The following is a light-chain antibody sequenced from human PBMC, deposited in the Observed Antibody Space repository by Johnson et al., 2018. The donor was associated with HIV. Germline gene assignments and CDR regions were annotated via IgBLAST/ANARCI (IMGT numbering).Light chain of an antibody. J-gene: IGLJ1*01. CDR1: SSNIGNNY. Sequence: QSILTQPPSVSAAPGQKVTISCSGSSSNIGNNYVSWYQQLPGTAPKLLIYDNNKRPTGIPDRFSGSKSGTSATLGITGLPTGDDADYYCGTWDSSLIVYVFGTGTKVTVL. CDR3: GTWDSSLIVYV. V-gene: IGLV1-51*01. CDR2: DNN.